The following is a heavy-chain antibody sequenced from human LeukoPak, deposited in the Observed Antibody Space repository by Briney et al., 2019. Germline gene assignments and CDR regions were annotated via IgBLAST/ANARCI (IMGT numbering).Heavy chain of an antibody. Sequence: GEPLKISCKGSGYSFTSYWIGWVRQLPGKGLEWMGIIYPGDSDTRYSPSFQGQVTISADQSISTAYLQWSSLKASDTAMYYCARRGYCSSTSCPDSWFDPWGQGTLVTVSS. V-gene: IGHV5-51*01. D-gene: IGHD2-2*01. CDR2: IYPGDSDT. J-gene: IGHJ5*02. CDR1: GYSFTSYW. CDR3: ARRGYCSSTSCPDSWFDP.